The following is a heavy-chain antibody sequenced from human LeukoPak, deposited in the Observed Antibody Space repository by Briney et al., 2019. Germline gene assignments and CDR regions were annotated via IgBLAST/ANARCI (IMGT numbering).Heavy chain of an antibody. Sequence: SETLSLTCAVYGGSFSGYYWSWIRQPPGKGLEWIGEINHSGSTNYNPSLKSRVTISVDTSKNQFSLKLSSVTAADTAVYYCARGLYYDILTGYFLGPYYFDYWGQGTLVTVFS. D-gene: IGHD3-9*01. J-gene: IGHJ4*02. CDR2: INHSGST. CDR3: ARGLYYDILTGYFLGPYYFDY. V-gene: IGHV4-34*01. CDR1: GGSFSGYY.